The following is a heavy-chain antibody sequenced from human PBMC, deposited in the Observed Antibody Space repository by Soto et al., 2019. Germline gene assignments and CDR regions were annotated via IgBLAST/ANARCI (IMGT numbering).Heavy chain of an antibody. V-gene: IGHV3-48*01. J-gene: IGHJ5*02. CDR3: AREGYGDDESWFDP. CDR2: ISSSGSTT. CDR1: GFTFSSYS. Sequence: GGALRPSCAASGFTFSSYSMNLVRPAPGKGLEWVSYISSSGSTTYCSDSVKGRFTISRDNAKNSMYLQMNSLRAEDTAVYYCAREGYGDDESWFDPWGQGTLVTVSS. D-gene: IGHD4-17*01.